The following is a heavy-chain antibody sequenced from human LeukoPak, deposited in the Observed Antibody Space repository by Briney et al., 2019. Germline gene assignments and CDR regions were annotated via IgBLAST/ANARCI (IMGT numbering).Heavy chain of an antibody. V-gene: IGHV4-59*01. CDR3: ARPRYSYGTKRYYFDY. Sequence: PSETLSLTCTVSGGSISSYYWSWIRQPPGKGLEWIGYIYYSGSTNYNPSLKSRVTISVDTSKNQFSLKLSSVTAADTAVYYCARPRYSYGTKRYYFDYWGQGTLVTVSS. CDR2: IYYSGST. J-gene: IGHJ4*02. D-gene: IGHD5-18*01. CDR1: GGSISSYY.